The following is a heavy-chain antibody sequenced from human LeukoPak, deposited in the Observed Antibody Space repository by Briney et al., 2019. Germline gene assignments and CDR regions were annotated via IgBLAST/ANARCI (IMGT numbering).Heavy chain of an antibody. CDR1: GFTFSSYW. D-gene: IGHD4-17*01. V-gene: IGHV3-74*01. CDR3: ARGPDYGDYPGLDY. Sequence: GGSLRLSCAASGFTFSSYWMHWVRQAPGKGLVWVSRINTDGSSTSHADSVKGRFTISRDNTKNTLYLQMNSLRAEDTAVYYCARGPDYGDYPGLDYWGQGTLVTVSS. CDR2: INTDGSST. J-gene: IGHJ4*02.